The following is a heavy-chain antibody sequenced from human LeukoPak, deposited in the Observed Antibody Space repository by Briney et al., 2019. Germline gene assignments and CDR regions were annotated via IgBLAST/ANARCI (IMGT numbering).Heavy chain of an antibody. CDR3: ARGPLIKAAGAF. V-gene: IGHV3-7*01. CDR1: GFMFSDYW. Sequence: GGSLRLSCAAPGFMFSDYWMYWARQAPGKGLEWVARIKDDGSVISYGDSVKGRFTVSRDNAKSSLFLQMNTLRDEDTAVYYCARGPLIKAAGAFWGQGTLVTVSS. D-gene: IGHD3-10*01. CDR2: IKDDGSVI. J-gene: IGHJ4*02.